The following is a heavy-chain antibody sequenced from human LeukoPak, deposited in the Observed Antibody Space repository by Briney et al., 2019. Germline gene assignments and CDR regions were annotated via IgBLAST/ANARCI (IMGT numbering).Heavy chain of an antibody. V-gene: IGHV4-39*07. CDR3: SRCSYDRFGYYYGFDY. CDR1: GGSISTTNYY. D-gene: IGHD3-22*01. CDR2: VYYSGSA. J-gene: IGHJ4*02. Sequence: SETLSPTCTVSGGSISTTNYYWGWIRQTPGKRLECDRVYYSGSATYNLSLKSRVTMDLGTSMTQFSLSLRCVTAAATADYYGSRCSYDRFGYYYGFDYWGQGILVTVSS.